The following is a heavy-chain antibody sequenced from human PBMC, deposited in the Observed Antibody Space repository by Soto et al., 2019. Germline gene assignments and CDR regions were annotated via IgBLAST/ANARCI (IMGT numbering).Heavy chain of an antibody. CDR2: IRSETYGGTP. CDR1: GFNFGNYA. J-gene: IGHJ4*02. D-gene: IGHD3-22*01. CDR3: TGCYYASSGYLVY. Sequence: GGSLRLSCTGSGFNFGNYAMSWVRQAPGKGPEWVGFIRSETYGGTPDYAASLRGRFTISRDDSKSIAYLEINSLQTDDTAVYYCTGCYYASSGYLVYWGQGTLVTVSS. V-gene: IGHV3-49*04.